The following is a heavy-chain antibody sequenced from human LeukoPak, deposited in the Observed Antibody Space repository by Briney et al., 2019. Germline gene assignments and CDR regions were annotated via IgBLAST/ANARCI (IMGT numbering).Heavy chain of an antibody. Sequence: SETLSLTCAVYGGSFSGYYWSWIRQPPGKGLEWIGEINHSGSTNYNPSLKSRVTISVDTSKNQFSLKLTSVTAADTAVYYCARDRGLTGYPIDYWGQGTLVTVSS. CDR2: INHSGST. CDR3: ARDRGLTGYPIDY. V-gene: IGHV4-34*01. CDR1: GGSFSGYY. D-gene: IGHD3-9*01. J-gene: IGHJ4*02.